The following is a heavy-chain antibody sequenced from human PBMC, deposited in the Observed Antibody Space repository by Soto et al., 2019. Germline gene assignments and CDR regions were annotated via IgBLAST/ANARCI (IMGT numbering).Heavy chain of an antibody. CDR1: GGSISSYY. D-gene: IGHD3-10*01. CDR3: ARHYGSGSYPDDYFDY. V-gene: IGHV4-59*08. CDR2: IYYSGST. Sequence: SETLCLTCTVSGGSISSYYWSWIRQPLGKGLEWIGYIYYSGSTNYNPSLKSRVTISVDTSKNQFSLKLSSVTAADTAVYYCARHYGSGSYPDDYFDYWGQGTLVTVSS. J-gene: IGHJ4*02.